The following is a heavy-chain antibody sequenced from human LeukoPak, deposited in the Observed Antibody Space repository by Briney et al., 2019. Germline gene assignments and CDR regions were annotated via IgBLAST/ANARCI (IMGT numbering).Heavy chain of an antibody. CDR3: ARSITMVRGVIYGMDV. V-gene: IGHV5-51*01. D-gene: IGHD3-10*01. Sequence: HGESLKISCKGSGYSFTSYWIGWVRQMPGKGLEWMGIIYPGDSDTRYSPSFQGQVTISADKSISTAYLQWSSLKASDTAMYYCARSITMVRGVIYGMDVWGQGTTVTVSS. CDR1: GYSFTSYW. CDR2: IYPGDSDT. J-gene: IGHJ6*02.